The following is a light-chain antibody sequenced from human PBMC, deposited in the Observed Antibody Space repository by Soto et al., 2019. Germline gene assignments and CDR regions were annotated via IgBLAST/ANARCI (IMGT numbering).Light chain of an antibody. V-gene: IGKV1-27*01. J-gene: IGKJ4*01. CDR2: AAY. CDR1: QGIGVY. Sequence: DIQMTQSPSSLSASLGDRVTITCRASQGIGVYLAWFQQKPGKVPRLLIYAAYALQSGVPSRFSGGGSGTDFTLTINSLQPEDVATYYCQKYNSALLTFGGATKVEIK. CDR3: QKYNSALLT.